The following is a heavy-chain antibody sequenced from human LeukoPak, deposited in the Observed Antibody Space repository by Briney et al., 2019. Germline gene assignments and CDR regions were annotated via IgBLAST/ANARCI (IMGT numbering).Heavy chain of an antibody. Sequence: GASVKVSCKASGGTFSSYAISWVRQAPGQGLEWMGRIIPILGIANYAQKFQGRVTITADKSTSTAYMELSSLRSEDTAVYYCARLSRENGMDVWGQGTTVTVSS. D-gene: IGHD3-16*02. J-gene: IGHJ6*02. CDR1: GGTFSSYA. V-gene: IGHV1-69*04. CDR2: IIPILGIA. CDR3: ARLSRENGMDV.